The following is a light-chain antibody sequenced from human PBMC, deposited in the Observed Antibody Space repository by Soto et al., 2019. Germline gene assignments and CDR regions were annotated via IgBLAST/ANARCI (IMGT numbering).Light chain of an antibody. Sequence: EILLTQPPAALSLSPGERATLSCRASQSISSYLAWYQQRPGQAPRLLIYGASNRATGIPARFSGSGSGTDFTLTISSLEPEDFAIYYCQQRTTWHPGVTFGAGTQVDI. J-gene: IGKJ4*01. CDR2: GAS. CDR1: QSISSY. CDR3: QQRTTWHPGVT. V-gene: IGKV3-11*01.